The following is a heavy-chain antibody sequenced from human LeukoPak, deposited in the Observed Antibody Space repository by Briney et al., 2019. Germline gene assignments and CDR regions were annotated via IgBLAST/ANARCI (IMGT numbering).Heavy chain of an antibody. CDR2: IYPGDSDT. V-gene: IGHV5-51*01. D-gene: IGHD4-17*01. CDR1: GYSFTSYW. Sequence: GESLKISCKGSGYSFTSYWIGWVRQMPGKGLECMGIIYPGDSDTRYSPSFQGQVTISADKSISTAYLQWSSLKASDTAMYYCATYIGGHTVTTSGAFDIWGQGTMVTVSS. J-gene: IGHJ3*02. CDR3: ATYIGGHTVTTSGAFDI.